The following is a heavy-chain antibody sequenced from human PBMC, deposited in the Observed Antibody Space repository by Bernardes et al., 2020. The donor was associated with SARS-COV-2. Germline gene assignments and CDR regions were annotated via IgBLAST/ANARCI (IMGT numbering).Heavy chain of an antibody. V-gene: IGHV4-59*08. CDR1: GGSISSYY. D-gene: IGHD3-3*01. CDR2: IYYSGST. Sequence: SETLSLTCTVSGGSISSYYWSWIRQPPGKGLKWIGYIYYSGSTNYNPSLKSRVTISVDTSKNQFSLKLSSVTAADTAVYYCARQDIGAIFGVVITPAGMDVWGQGTTVTVSS. CDR3: ARQDIGAIFGVVITPAGMDV. J-gene: IGHJ6*02.